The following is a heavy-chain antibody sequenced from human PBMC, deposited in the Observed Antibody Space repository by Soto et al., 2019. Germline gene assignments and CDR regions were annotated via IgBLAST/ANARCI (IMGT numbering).Heavy chain of an antibody. CDR3: ATYCGGDTCPPGPWK. J-gene: IGHJ3*01. CDR1: GYSLSPYY. Sequence: QVHLVQSGAEVKKPGDSVKVNCKASGYSLSPYYMHRVRQAPGQGLEWMAIINPNGGSTKNAQKFQGRVTVTRDTSTSTVYMELSRLTSEDTATYYCATYCGGDTCPPGPWKWGHGTMVTVFS. CDR2: INPNGGST. V-gene: IGHV1-46*03. D-gene: IGHD2-21*01.